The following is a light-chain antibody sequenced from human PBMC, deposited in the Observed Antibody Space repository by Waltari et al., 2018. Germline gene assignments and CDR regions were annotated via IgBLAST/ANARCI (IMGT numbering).Light chain of an antibody. CDR2: SNN. Sequence: QSVLTQPPSASGTPGQRVTISCSGSSSTIGSNTVNWYQQLPGTAPNHLIYSNNQRPSGVPDRFSGSKSGTSASLAISGLQSEDEADYYCAAWDDSLNGWVFGGGTKLTVL. J-gene: IGLJ3*02. V-gene: IGLV1-44*01. CDR3: AAWDDSLNGWV. CDR1: SSTIGSNT.